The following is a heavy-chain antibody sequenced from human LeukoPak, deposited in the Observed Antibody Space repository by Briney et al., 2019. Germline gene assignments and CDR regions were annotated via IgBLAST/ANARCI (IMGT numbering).Heavy chain of an antibody. V-gene: IGHV4-4*07. CDR2: IYTSGST. CDR1: GGSISSYY. D-gene: IGHD3-22*01. J-gene: IGHJ4*02. CDR3: AREWRVTMIVVVIDY. Sequence: KPSETLCLACTVSGGSISSYYWSWIRQPAGKGLEWIGRIYTSGSTNYNPSLKSRVTMSVDTSKNQFSLKLSSVTAADTAVYYCAREWRVTMIVVVIDYWGQGTLVTVSS.